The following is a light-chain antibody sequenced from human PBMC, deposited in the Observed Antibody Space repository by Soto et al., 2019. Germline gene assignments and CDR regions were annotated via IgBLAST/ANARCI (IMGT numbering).Light chain of an antibody. J-gene: IGKJ1*01. CDR3: HQYGYSSWT. CDR2: ATS. CDR1: QSVSSNY. Sequence: EIVLTQSPGTLSLSPGERATLSCRASQSVSSNYLAWYQQKPGQAPRLLIYATSSRATGIPDRFSGSGSGTDFTLAISRLEPEDFAVYYCHQYGYSSWTFGQGTQVDIK. V-gene: IGKV3-20*01.